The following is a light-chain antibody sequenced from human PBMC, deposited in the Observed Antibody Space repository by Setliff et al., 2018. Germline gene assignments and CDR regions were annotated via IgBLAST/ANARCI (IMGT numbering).Light chain of an antibody. CDR1: SGDVGGYNY. V-gene: IGLV2-14*03. CDR2: DVT. CDR3: SAYTSSSTYV. J-gene: IGLJ1*01. Sequence: LTQPASVSGSPGQSITISCTGTSGDVGGYNYVSWYQQHPGKAPKLMIYDVTDRPSGVSNRFSGSKAGNTASLTISGLQAEDEADYYCSAYTSSSTYVFGTGTKVTVL.